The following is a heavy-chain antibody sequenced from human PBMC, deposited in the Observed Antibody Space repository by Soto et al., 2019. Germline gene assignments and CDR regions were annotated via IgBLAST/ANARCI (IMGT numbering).Heavy chain of an antibody. CDR2: IIPIFGTA. J-gene: IGHJ6*02. CDR3: AASFGELSTISYYGMDV. D-gene: IGHD3-10*01. V-gene: IGHV1-69*01. Sequence: QVQLVQSGAEVKKPGSSVKVSCKASGGTFSSYAISWVRQAPGQGLEWMGGIIPIFGTANYAQKFQGRVTITADESTSTAYMELSSLRSEDTAVYYCAASFGELSTISYYGMDVWGQGTTVTFSS. CDR1: GGTFSSYA.